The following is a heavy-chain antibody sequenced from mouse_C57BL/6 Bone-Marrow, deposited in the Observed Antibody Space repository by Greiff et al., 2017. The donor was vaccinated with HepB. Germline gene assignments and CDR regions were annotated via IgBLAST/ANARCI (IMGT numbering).Heavy chain of an antibody. V-gene: IGHV1-80*01. D-gene: IGHD1-1*01. Sequence: LVESGAELVKPGASVKISCKASGYAFSSYWMNWVKQRPGKGLEWIGQIYPGDGDTNYNGKFKGKATLTADKSSSTAYMQLSSLTSEDSAVYFCAREGNYYGSSPFDYWGQGTTLTVSS. J-gene: IGHJ2*01. CDR2: IYPGDGDT. CDR1: GYAFSSYW. CDR3: AREGNYYGSSPFDY.